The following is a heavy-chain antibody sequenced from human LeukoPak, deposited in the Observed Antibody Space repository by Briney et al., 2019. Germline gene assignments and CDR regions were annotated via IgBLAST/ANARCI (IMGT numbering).Heavy chain of an antibody. D-gene: IGHD5-18*01. CDR1: GFTFSSYA. V-gene: IGHV3-66*01. CDR2: IYSGGST. CDR3: ARDHGYSYGYYYYYYMDV. Sequence: GGSLRLSCAASGFTFSSYAMSWVRQAPGKGLEWVSVIYSGGSTYYADSVKGRFTISRDNAKNSLYLQMNSLRAEDTAVYYCARDHGYSYGYYYYYYMDVWGKGTTVTVSS. J-gene: IGHJ6*03.